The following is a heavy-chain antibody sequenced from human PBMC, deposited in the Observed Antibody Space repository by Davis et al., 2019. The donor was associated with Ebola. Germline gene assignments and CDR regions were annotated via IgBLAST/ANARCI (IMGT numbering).Heavy chain of an antibody. CDR3: AKAETRFLEWFIDY. V-gene: IGHV3-9*01. CDR2: ISWNSGSI. CDR1: GFTFDDCA. D-gene: IGHD3-3*01. J-gene: IGHJ4*02. Sequence: SLKISCAASGFTFDDCAMHWVRQAPGKGLEWVSGISWNSGSIGYADSVKGRFTISRDNAKNSLYLQMNSLRAEDTALYYCAKAETRFLEWFIDYWGQGTLVTVSS.